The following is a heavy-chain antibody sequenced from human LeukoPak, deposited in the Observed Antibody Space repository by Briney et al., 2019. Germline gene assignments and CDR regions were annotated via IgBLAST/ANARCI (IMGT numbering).Heavy chain of an antibody. J-gene: IGHJ5*02. CDR3: ARDPVPNQLGGLRSWFDP. CDR2: INPNSGGT. CDR1: GYTFTGYY. D-gene: IGHD3-16*01. V-gene: IGHV1-2*02. Sequence: ASVKVSCKASGYTFTGYYMHWVRQAPGQGLEWMGWINPNSGGTNYAQKFQGRVTMTRDTSISTAYMELSRLRSDDTAVYYCARDPVPNQLGGLRSWFDPWGQGTLVTVSS.